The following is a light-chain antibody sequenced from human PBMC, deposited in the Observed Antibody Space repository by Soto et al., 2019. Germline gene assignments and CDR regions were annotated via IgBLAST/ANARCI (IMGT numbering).Light chain of an antibody. CDR2: AAS. CDR1: QGVGDD. J-gene: IGKJ1*01. Sequence: AIQMTQSPSSLSASVGDRVTISCRASQGVGDDLGWYQQRPGKAPKVLIYAASTLQHGVPSRFSGSGSGTYFTLTSSSLQPDDSATSSGLQDHDYPHTFGQGTKVEV. V-gene: IGKV1-6*01. CDR3: LQDHDYPHT.